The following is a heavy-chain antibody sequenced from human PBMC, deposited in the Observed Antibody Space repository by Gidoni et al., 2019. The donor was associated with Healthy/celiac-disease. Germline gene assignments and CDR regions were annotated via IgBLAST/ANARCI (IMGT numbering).Heavy chain of an antibody. J-gene: IGHJ6*02. D-gene: IGHD2-2*01. Sequence: EVQLLESGGGLVQPGGSLRLSCAASVFTFSRYAMSWVRQAPGKGLEWVSAISGSGGSTYYADSVKGRFTISRDNSKNTLYLQMNSLRAEDTAVYYCAKDSRTSSLVRGYYYYGMDVWGQGTTVTVSS. CDR1: VFTFSRYA. CDR3: AKDSRTSSLVRGYYYYGMDV. V-gene: IGHV3-23*01. CDR2: ISGSGGST.